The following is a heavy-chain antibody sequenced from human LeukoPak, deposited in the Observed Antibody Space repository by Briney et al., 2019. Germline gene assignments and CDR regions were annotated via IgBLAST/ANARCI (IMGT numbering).Heavy chain of an antibody. D-gene: IGHD2-15*01. J-gene: IGHJ5*02. V-gene: IGHV7-4-1*02. CDR1: GYTFNKNA. CDR3: TRLGGYCSGGACLYWFDP. CDR2: INNKTGNA. Sequence: GASVKVSCKASGYTFNKNAMNWVRQAPGQGLEWMGWINNKTGNATYAQGFTGRFVFSLDTSVSTAYLQISSLKAEDTAVYYCTRLGGYCSGGACLYWFDPWGQGTLVTVSS.